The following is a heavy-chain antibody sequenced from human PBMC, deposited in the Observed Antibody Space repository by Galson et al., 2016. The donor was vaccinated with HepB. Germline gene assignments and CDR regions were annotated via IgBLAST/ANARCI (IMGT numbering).Heavy chain of an antibody. J-gene: IGHJ5*02. Sequence: SLRLSCAASGFSVKRNYMTWVRQAPGKGLEWVSMIYGNDSTYDADSVKGRITLSRDTPKNTLFLQLNSLRAEDTAVYLCARVSRFGELFSWGQGTLVTVSS. V-gene: IGHV3-53*05. CDR3: ARVSRFGELFS. CDR2: IYGNDST. D-gene: IGHD3-10*01. CDR1: GFSVKRNY.